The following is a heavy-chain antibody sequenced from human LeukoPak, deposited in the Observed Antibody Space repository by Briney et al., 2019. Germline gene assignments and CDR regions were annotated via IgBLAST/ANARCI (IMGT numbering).Heavy chain of an antibody. D-gene: IGHD4-17*01. CDR2: ISSSSSAM. V-gene: IGHV3-48*01. CDR3: ATIYGDYGY. CDR1: GFTFNNYN. Sequence: PGGSLRLSCAASGFTFNNYNMNWVRQAPGRGLEWVSYISSSSSAMYYADSVKGRFAISRDNVKNSLFLQMNSLRAEDTAVYHCATIYGDYGYWGQGTLVTVSS. J-gene: IGHJ4*02.